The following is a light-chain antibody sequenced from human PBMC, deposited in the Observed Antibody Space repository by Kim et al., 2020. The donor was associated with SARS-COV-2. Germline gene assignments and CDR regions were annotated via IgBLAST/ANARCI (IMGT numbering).Light chain of an antibody. CDR1: SSNIGSNS. J-gene: IGLJ3*02. CDR3: ASWDDTLSGWV. CDR2: NNN. Sequence: QSVLTQPPSASVTPGQRVTISCSGSSSNIGSNSVNWYQQVPGTAPKVLIYNNNQRPSGVPDRFSASKSGTSASLAISGLQSEDEADYYCASWDDTLSGWVFGGGTQRPS. V-gene: IGLV1-44*01.